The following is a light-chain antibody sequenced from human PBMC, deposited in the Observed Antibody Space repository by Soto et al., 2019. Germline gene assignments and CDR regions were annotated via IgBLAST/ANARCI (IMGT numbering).Light chain of an antibody. CDR1: SSDVGGNFY. Sequence: QSVLAQPASVSGSPGQSVTISCTGTSSDVGGNFYVSWYQQHPGKAPRLILREVTIRPSGVSSRFPGSRSGNTASLTISGLQAEDEADYYCSSCSTTTFEILFGGGTKVTVL. CDR3: SSCSTTTFEIL. CDR2: EVT. J-gene: IGLJ2*01. V-gene: IGLV2-14*01.